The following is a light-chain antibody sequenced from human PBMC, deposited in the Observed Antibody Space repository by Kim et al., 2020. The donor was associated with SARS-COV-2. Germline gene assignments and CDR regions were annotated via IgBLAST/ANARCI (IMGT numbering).Light chain of an antibody. CDR1: QSVGNS. J-gene: IGKJ1*01. CDR3: QQRSDWPEWS. CDR2: DAS. V-gene: IGKV3-11*01. Sequence: PGESATLSCRASQSVGNSLAWYQQKPGQAPRLLIYDASNRATGIPARISGSGSGTDFTLTIRTLEPEDFAVYYCQQRSDWPEWSFGQGTKVDIK.